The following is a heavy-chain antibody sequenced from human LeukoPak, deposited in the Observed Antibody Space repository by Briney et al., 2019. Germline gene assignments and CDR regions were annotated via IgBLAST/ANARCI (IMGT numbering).Heavy chain of an antibody. J-gene: IGHJ4*02. CDR2: IYYSGST. Sequence: PSETLSLTCTVSGGSISSSSYYWGWIRQPPGKGLEWIGSIYYSGSTYYNPSVKIRVTISVDTSKNQFSLKLSSVTAADTSDYYYARHYESLLAATIDYWGQGTLVTVSS. CDR1: GGSISSSSYY. V-gene: IGHV4-39*01. D-gene: IGHD1-26*01. CDR3: ARHYESLLAATIDY.